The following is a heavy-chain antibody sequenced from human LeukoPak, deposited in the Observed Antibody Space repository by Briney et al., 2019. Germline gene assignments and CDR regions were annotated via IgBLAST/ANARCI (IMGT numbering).Heavy chain of an antibody. Sequence: GGSLRLSCVASGFTFSSYDIHWVRQAPGKALEWVAAISFDGNDKYYRDSVKGRFTTSRDNARNTLFLDMTGLTIDDAATYYCAIRPGPFGYWGQGTQVIVSS. D-gene: IGHD2-2*02. CDR2: ISFDGNDK. CDR3: AIRPGPFGY. CDR1: GFTFSSYD. J-gene: IGHJ4*02. V-gene: IGHV3-30-3*01.